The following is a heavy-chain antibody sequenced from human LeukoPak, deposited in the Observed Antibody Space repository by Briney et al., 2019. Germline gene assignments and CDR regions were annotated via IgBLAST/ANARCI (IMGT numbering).Heavy chain of an antibody. V-gene: IGHV3-11*06. D-gene: IGHD1-1*01. Sequence: GGSLRLSCAASGFTFSDYYMSWIRQAPGKGLDWVSYISSRSSDTNYADSVKGRFTISRDNAKNSLYLQMNSLRAEDTAVYYCTRVGSSGSVDYWGQGTLVTVSS. CDR1: GFTFSDYY. CDR2: ISSRSSDT. CDR3: TRVGSSGSVDY. J-gene: IGHJ4*02.